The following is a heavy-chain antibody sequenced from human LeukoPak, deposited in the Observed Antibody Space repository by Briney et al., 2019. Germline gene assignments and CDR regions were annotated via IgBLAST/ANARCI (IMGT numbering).Heavy chain of an antibody. CDR2: IYSGGST. D-gene: IGHD3-22*01. V-gene: IGHV3-66*01. CDR3: ARDRTDYYESD. J-gene: IGHJ4*02. CDR1: GFTVSSNY. Sequence: GGSLRLSCAASGFTVSSNYMSWVRQAPGKGLEWVSVIYSGGSTYYADSVKGRFTISRDNSKNTLYLQMNSLRAEDTAVYYCARDRTDYYESDWGQGTLVTVSS.